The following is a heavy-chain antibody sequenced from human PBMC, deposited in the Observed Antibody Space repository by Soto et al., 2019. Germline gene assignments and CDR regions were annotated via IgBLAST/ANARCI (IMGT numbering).Heavy chain of an antibody. Sequence: PSETLSLTCAVSGGSISSSNWWSWVRQPPGKGLEWIGEVYHSGSTNYNPSLKSRVTMSVDTSKNQFYLKLSSVTAADTAVYYCARRAEYYYDSSGLFGEVRDYWGQGTLVTVSS. CDR2: VYHSGST. V-gene: IGHV4-4*02. CDR1: GGSISSSNW. J-gene: IGHJ4*02. CDR3: ARRAEYYYDSSGLFGEVRDY. D-gene: IGHD3-22*01.